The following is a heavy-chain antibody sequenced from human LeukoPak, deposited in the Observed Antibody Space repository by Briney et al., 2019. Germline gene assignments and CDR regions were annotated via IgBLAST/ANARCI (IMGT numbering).Heavy chain of an antibody. D-gene: IGHD1-26*01. V-gene: IGHV3-23*01. CDR2: ISGSAYNT. CDR1: GFTFSSYG. CDR3: AKHSGSYFINYVDS. J-gene: IGHJ4*02. Sequence: GGSLRLSCAASGFTFSSYGMSWVRQAPGKGLEWVSTISGSAYNTYYADSVKGRFTISRDNSANTLYLQMNSLRAEDTALYYCAKHSGSYFINYVDSWGQGTLVTVSS.